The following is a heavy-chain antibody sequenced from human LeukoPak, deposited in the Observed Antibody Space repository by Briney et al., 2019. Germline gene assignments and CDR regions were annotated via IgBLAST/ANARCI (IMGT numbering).Heavy chain of an antibody. D-gene: IGHD6-6*01. CDR2: IYYSGST. J-gene: IGHJ5*02. Sequence: PSETLSLTCTVSGGSISSSSYYWGWIRQPPGKGLEWIGSIYYSGSTYYNPSLKSRVTISVDTSKNQFSLKLSSVTAADTAVYYCARVVAARPLVWFDPWGQGTLVTVSS. CDR3: ARVVAARPLVWFDP. CDR1: GGSISSSSYY. V-gene: IGHV4-39*07.